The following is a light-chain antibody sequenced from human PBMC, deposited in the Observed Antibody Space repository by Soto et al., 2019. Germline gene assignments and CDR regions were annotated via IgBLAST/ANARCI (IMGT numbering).Light chain of an antibody. CDR1: SSDIGAYNY. J-gene: IGLJ3*02. Sequence: QSVLTQPPSASGSPGQSVTISCTGTSSDIGAYNYVSWYQHHPGKAPKLIIYEVTKRPSGVPDRFSASKSGNTAFLTVSGLQAEDEADYYCTSFGDSRVFGGGTKVTVL. CDR2: EVT. V-gene: IGLV2-8*01. CDR3: TSFGDSRV.